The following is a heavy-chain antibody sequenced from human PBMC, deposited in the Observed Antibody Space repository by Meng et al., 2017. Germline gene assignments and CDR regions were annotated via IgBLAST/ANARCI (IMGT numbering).Heavy chain of an antibody. V-gene: IGHV1-69*06. J-gene: IGHJ5*02. Sequence: CGGALVDVASQVQGSSNVYGGTLMGCAISGVRQAAVQGLECMGGITPIFGTANCGQKFQGRVTITADKSTRTAYMELSRLRPEDTAVYYCASLTGWFDPWGQGTLVTVSS. CDR3: ASLTGWFDP. CDR1: GGTLMGCA. CDR2: ITPIFGTA. D-gene: IGHD3-10*01.